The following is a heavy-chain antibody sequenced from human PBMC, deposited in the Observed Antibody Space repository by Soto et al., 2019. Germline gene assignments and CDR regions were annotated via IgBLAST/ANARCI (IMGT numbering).Heavy chain of an antibody. V-gene: IGHV3-23*01. J-gene: IGHJ4*02. Sequence: PGGSLRLSCAASGFTFDDYAMHWVRQAPGKGLEWVSGISCSGDSTCYAESVKGRFTISRDNSKNTVYLQMNSLGAEDTAVYYCASRNYYDTSGYYYWYYFDFWGQGALVTVSS. CDR3: ASRNYYDTSGYYYWYYFDF. CDR2: ISCSGDST. CDR1: GFTFDDYA. D-gene: IGHD3-22*01.